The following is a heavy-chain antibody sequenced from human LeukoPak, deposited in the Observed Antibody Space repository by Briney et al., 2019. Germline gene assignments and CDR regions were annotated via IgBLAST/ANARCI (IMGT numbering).Heavy chain of an antibody. J-gene: IGHJ4*02. Sequence: GGSLRLSCEASGFTFSTYAMSWVRQAPGKGLEWVSLISGSGDGTYYADSAKGRFTISRDNAKNSLYLQMNSLRAEDTALYYCAKVDSSGYYYGGGYFDYWGQGTLVTVSS. CDR1: GFTFSTYA. D-gene: IGHD3-22*01. CDR3: AKVDSSGYYYGGGYFDY. CDR2: ISGSGDGT. V-gene: IGHV3-23*01.